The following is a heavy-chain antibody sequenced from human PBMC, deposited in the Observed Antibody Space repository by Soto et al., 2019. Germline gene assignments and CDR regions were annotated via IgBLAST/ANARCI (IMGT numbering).Heavy chain of an antibody. J-gene: IGHJ5*02. D-gene: IGHD1-7*01. CDR1: GFSFRSHT. V-gene: IGHV3-23*01. CDR3: AKPLLPTTSYFDT. CDR2: ITSTGYTT. Sequence: GGSQRLSCAASGFSFRSHTMSWVRQAPGKGLEWVSSITSTGYTTYYADSVKGRFTISRDNSRSTLYLQVNSLRAEDTALYYCAKPLLPTTSYFDTWGQGTLVTVSS.